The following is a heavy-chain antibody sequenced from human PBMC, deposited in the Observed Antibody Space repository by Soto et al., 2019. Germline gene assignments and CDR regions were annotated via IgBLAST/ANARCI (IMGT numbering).Heavy chain of an antibody. CDR2: INHSGST. CDR1: GGSFSGYY. CDR3: ARGLDPTNSYGSGSYSDY. Sequence: SETLSLTCAVYGGSFSGYYWSWIRQPPGKGLEWIGEINHSGSTNYNPSLKSRVTISVDTSKNQFSLKLSSVTAADTAVYYCARGLDPTNSYGSGSYSDYWGQGALVTVSS. V-gene: IGHV4-34*01. J-gene: IGHJ4*02. D-gene: IGHD3-10*01.